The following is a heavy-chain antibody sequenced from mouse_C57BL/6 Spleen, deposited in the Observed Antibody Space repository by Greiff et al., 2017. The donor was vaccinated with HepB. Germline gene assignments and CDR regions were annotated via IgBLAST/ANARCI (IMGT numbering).Heavy chain of an antibody. V-gene: IGHV5-4*03. CDR3: ARDAVVATGYFDV. J-gene: IGHJ1*03. CDR1: GFTFSSYA. Sequence: EVMLVESGGGLVKPGGSLKLSCAASGFTFSSYAMSWVRQTPEKRLEWVATISDGGSYTYYPDNVKGRFTISRDNAKNNLYLQMSHLKSEDTAMYYCARDAVVATGYFDVWGTGTTVTVSS. CDR2: ISDGGSYT. D-gene: IGHD1-1*01.